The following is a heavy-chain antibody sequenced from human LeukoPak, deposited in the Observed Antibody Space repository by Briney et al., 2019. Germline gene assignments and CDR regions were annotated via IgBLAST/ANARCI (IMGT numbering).Heavy chain of an antibody. CDR1: VYPFTTYE. D-gene: IGHD1-14*01. CDR3: ARGPRNDP. V-gene: IGHV1-8*01. Sequence: ASVTVSCKTSVYPFTTYEMNWVRQAAGQGLEWMGWVHPNSGNTADAQKFQGRVTMTSDTSISTAYMELSSLRSDDTAVYFCARGPRNDPWGQGTLVTVSS. J-gene: IGHJ5*02. CDR2: VHPNSGNT.